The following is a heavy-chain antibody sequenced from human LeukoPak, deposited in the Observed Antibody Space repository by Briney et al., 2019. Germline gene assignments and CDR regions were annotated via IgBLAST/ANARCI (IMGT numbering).Heavy chain of an antibody. J-gene: IGHJ4*02. V-gene: IGHV4-61*01. CDR1: SASRCIGTYY. CDR3: AREAAYYNSGSRTIDS. CDR2: SWNSGST. Sequence: SETLSLTCSVPSASRCIGTYYWRWIRQPPGKGLEWIEYSWNSGSTKYNPSLKSRVIIPVDASTNQFSLTLSSVTAADTVGYYCAREAAYYNSGSRTIDSWGQGTLVAVSS. D-gene: IGHD3-10*01.